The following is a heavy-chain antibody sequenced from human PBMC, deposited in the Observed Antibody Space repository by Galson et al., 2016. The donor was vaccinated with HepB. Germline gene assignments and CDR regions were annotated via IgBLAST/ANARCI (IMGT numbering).Heavy chain of an antibody. D-gene: IGHD3-22*01. V-gene: IGHV3-21*01. CDR2: ISRSSSYI. CDR1: GFTFNTYS. J-gene: IGHJ4*02. CDR3: ARGPYYSSGYLEWGGGFDY. Sequence: SLRLSCAASGFTFNTYSMIWVRQAPGKGLDWVASISRSSSYIYYADSVKGRFTISRDNAKDSLYLQMNSLRAEDTAVYYCARGPYYSSGYLEWGGGFDYWGQGILVTVSS.